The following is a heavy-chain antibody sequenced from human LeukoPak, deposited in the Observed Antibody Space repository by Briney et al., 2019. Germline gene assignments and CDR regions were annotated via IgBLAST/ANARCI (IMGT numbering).Heavy chain of an antibody. CDR2: INHSGST. CDR3: ARGDYYDSSGYYYAAFDI. J-gene: IGHJ3*02. Sequence: SETLSLTCAVYGGSFSGYYWSWIRQPPGKGLEWIGEINHSGSTNYNPSLKSRVTISVDTSKNQFSLKLSSVTDADTAVYYCARGDYYDSSGYYYAAFDIWGQGTMVTVSS. V-gene: IGHV4-34*01. D-gene: IGHD3-22*01. CDR1: GGSFSGYY.